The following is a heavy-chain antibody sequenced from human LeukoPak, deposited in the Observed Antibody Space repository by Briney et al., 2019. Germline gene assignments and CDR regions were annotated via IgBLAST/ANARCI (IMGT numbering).Heavy chain of an antibody. J-gene: IGHJ4*02. CDR2: IHHSGST. CDR1: GYSISSGYY. Sequence: TLSLTCTVSGYSISSGYYWGWIRQPPGKGLEWIGSIHHSGSTYYNPSLKSRVTISVDTSKNHVSLKLSSVTAADTAVYYCASCAPWELSFDYWGQGTLVTVSS. D-gene: IGHD1-26*01. CDR3: ASCAPWELSFDY. V-gene: IGHV4-38-2*02.